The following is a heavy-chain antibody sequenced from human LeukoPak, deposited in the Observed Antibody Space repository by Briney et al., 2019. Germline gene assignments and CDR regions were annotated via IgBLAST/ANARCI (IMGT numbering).Heavy chain of an antibody. CDR2: INHSGST. Sequence: GSLRLSCAASGFTFSSYWMSWVRQPPGKGLEWIGEINHSGSTNYNPSLKSRITISVDTSKNQFSLKLSSVTAADTAVYYCARLRSVAAALGVHYYYGMDVWGQGTTVTVSS. CDR1: GFTFSSYW. D-gene: IGHD6-13*01. CDR3: ARLRSVAAALGVHYYYGMDV. V-gene: IGHV4-34*01. J-gene: IGHJ6*02.